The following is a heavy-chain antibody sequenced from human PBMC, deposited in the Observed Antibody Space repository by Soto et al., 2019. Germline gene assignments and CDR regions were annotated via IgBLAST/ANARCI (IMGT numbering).Heavy chain of an antibody. CDR2: ISGYNGNT. CDR3: ARDVFCGAAPACPDIDV. D-gene: IGHD3-3*01. CDR1: GYTFSGYS. J-gene: IGHJ6*02. Sequence: ASVKVSCKASGYTFSGYSITWVRQAPGQGLEWMGRISGYNGNTNYARTLRGRLTLTTDTSTSTAYMELRSLTSDDTAVYYCARDVFCGAAPACPDIDVWGQGTTVTVSS. V-gene: IGHV1-18*04.